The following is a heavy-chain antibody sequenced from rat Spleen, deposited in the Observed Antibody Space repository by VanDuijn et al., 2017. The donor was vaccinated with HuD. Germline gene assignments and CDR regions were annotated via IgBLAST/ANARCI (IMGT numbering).Heavy chain of an antibody. D-gene: IGHD4-3*01. CDR3: VRQDTSGYSNWFAN. CDR1: GFTFSDYG. Sequence: EVQLVESGGGLVQPGRSLKLSCAASGFTFSDYGMAWVRQAPKKGLEWVATIIYDGSRTYYRDSVKGRFTISRDNAKSILYVQMDSLRPEDTATYYCVRQDTSGYSNWFANWGQGTLVTVSS. CDR2: IIYDGSRT. J-gene: IGHJ3*01. V-gene: IGHV5S10*01.